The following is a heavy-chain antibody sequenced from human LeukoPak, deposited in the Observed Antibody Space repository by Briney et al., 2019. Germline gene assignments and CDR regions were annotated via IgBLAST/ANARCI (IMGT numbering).Heavy chain of an antibody. Sequence: SQTLSLTCAISGDSVSSNSAAWNWIRQSPSRGLEWLGRTYYRSKWYNDYAVSVKSRITINSDISKNQFSLQLNSVTPEDTAVYYCARVDYYGSGSYYHFDYWGQGTLVTVSS. J-gene: IGHJ4*02. V-gene: IGHV6-1*01. D-gene: IGHD3-10*01. CDR2: TYYRSKWYN. CDR1: GDSVSSNSAA. CDR3: ARVDYYGSGSYYHFDY.